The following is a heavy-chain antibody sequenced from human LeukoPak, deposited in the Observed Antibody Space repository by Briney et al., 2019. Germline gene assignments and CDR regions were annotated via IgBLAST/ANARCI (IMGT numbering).Heavy chain of an antibody. V-gene: IGHV3-23*01. D-gene: IGHD3-22*01. CDR2: ISGSGGST. J-gene: IGHJ4*02. Sequence: PGGSLRLSCAASGFTFTNYALSWVRQAPGKGLEWVSGISGSGGSTYYADSVKGRFTISRDNSKNTLYLQMNSLRAEDTAVYYCAKDSGDYYDSSGYYYEAVGYFDYWGQGTLVTVSS. CDR1: GFTFTNYA. CDR3: AKDSGDYYDSSGYYYEAVGYFDY.